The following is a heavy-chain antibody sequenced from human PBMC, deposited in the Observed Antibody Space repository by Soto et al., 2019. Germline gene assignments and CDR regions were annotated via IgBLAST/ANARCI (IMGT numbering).Heavy chain of an antibody. J-gene: IGHJ6*02. CDR1: GFTFSSYA. V-gene: IGHV3-23*01. D-gene: IGHD3-22*01. Sequence: EVQLLESGGGLVQPGGSLRLSCAASGFTFSSYAMSWVRQAPGKGLEWVSAISGSGGSTYYADSVKGRFTISRDNSKNTLYLPMNSLRAEDTAVYYCAKPRASSGYYYYYYGMDVWGQGTTVTVSS. CDR3: AKPRASSGYYYYYYGMDV. CDR2: ISGSGGST.